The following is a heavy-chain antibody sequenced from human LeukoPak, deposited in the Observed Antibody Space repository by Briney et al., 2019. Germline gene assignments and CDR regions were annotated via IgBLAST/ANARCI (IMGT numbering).Heavy chain of an antibody. Sequence: PSDTLSLTCTVSGGSMSNYYWIWLRQPPGKGLEWIGYIYFSGSSNYNPSLKSRVTISVDPSKNQFSLKLSSVTAADTAVYYCTRHVRSGYNFLDYWGQGNLVTVSS. CDR1: GGSMSNYY. D-gene: IGHD5-24*01. V-gene: IGHV4-59*08. J-gene: IGHJ4*02. CDR3: TRHVRSGYNFLDY. CDR2: IYFSGSS.